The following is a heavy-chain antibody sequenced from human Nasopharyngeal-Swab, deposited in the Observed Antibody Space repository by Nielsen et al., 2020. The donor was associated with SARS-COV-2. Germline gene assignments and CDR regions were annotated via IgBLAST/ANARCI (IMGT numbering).Heavy chain of an antibody. CDR3: VHSTGWRLDY. Sequence: WIRQPPEKALEWLALIYWDDDKRYSPSLKSRLTITKDTSKNHVVLTMTNMDPVDTATYFCVHSTGWRLDYWGQGTLVTVSS. J-gene: IGHJ4*02. CDR2: IYWDDDK. D-gene: IGHD6-19*01. V-gene: IGHV2-5*02.